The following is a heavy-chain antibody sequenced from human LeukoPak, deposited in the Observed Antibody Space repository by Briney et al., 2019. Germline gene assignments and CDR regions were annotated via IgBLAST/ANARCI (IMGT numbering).Heavy chain of an antibody. Sequence: SETLSLTCAVYGGSFSGSYWSWIRQPPGKGLEWIGEINHSGSTNHNPPLTSRVTISVDTSKNQFSLKLSSVPAADTAVYYCARAPIVVVPAAINHAVAAAEDYWGQGTLVTVSS. CDR3: ARAPIVVVPAAINHAVAAAEDY. D-gene: IGHD2-2*01. CDR1: GGSFSGSY. V-gene: IGHV4-34*01. CDR2: INHSGST. J-gene: IGHJ4*02.